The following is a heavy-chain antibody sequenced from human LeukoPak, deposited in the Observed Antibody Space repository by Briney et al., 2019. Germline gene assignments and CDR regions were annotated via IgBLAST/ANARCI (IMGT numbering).Heavy chain of an antibody. CDR2: IYTSGST. Sequence: SETLSLTCTVSGGSISSGSYYWSWIRQPAGKGLEWIGRIYTSGSTNYKPSLKSRVTISVDTSKNQFSLKLSSVTAADTAVYYCARDGTYYYDSSGPPTNFDIWGQGTMVTVSS. D-gene: IGHD3-22*01. CDR1: GGSISSGSYY. V-gene: IGHV4-61*02. CDR3: ARDGTYYYDSSGPPTNFDI. J-gene: IGHJ3*02.